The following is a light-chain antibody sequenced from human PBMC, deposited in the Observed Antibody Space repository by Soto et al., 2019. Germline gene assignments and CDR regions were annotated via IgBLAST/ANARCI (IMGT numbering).Light chain of an antibody. CDR1: QSVSSSY. V-gene: IGKV3D-20*02. CDR3: QQRSNWPPSYT. J-gene: IGKJ2*01. CDR2: GAS. Sequence: EIVLTQSPGTLSLSPGERATLSCRASQSVSSSYLAWYQQKPGQAPRLLIYGASIRATGVPARLSGSGYGTEFTLTISNLQSDDFAVYYCQQRSNWPPSYTFGQGTKVDI.